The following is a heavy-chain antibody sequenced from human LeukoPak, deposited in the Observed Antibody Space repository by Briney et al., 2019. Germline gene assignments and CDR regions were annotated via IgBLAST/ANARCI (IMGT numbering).Heavy chain of an antibody. D-gene: IGHD2-2*01. CDR1: GGTFSSYA. V-gene: IGHV1-69*05. Sequence: ASVKVSCKASGGTFSSYAISWVRQAPGQGLEWMGGIIPIFGTANYAQKFQGRVTITTDESTSTACMELSSLRSEDTAVYYCARGGCSSTSCPPYDAFDIWGQGTMVTVSS. CDR2: IIPIFGTA. CDR3: ARGGCSSTSCPPYDAFDI. J-gene: IGHJ3*02.